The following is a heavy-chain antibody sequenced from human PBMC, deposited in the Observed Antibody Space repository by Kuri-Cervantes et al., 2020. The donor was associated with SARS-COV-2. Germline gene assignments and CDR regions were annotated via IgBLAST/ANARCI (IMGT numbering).Heavy chain of an antibody. J-gene: IGHJ6*03. CDR3: ARVYYYYYMDV. Sequence: LSLTCAASGFAFDDYAMHWVRQAPGKGLEWVAVIWYDGSNKYYADSVKGRFTISRDNSKNTLYLQMGSLRAEDMAVYYCARVYYYYYMDVWGKGTTVTVSS. V-gene: IGHV3-33*08. CDR1: GFAFDDYA. CDR2: IWYDGSNK.